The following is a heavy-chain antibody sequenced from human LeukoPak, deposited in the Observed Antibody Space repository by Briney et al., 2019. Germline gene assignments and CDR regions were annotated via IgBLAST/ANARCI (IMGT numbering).Heavy chain of an antibody. V-gene: IGHV3-9*01. CDR2: ISWNGDSI. CDR1: GFSFDEYA. Sequence: PGGSLRLSCAASGFSFDEYAMHWVRQAPGKGLEWVSGISWNGDSIGYADSVKGRFTISRDNAKNSLYLQMNSLRAEDTALYYCAKVLTTKWRYGMDVWGQGTTVTVSS. D-gene: IGHD4-11*01. CDR3: AKVLTTKWRYGMDV. J-gene: IGHJ6*02.